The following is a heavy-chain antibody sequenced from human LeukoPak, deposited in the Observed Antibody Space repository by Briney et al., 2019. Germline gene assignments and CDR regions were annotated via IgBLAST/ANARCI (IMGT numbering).Heavy chain of an antibody. CDR2: IYYSGST. Sequence: SETLSLTCTVSGGSISSNWGWIRQPPGKGLEWIGNIYYSGSTYYNPSLKSRVTISVDTSKNQFSLKLSSVTAADTAVYYCARDRDGHDYWGQGTLVTVSS. CDR1: GGSISSN. CDR3: ARDRDGHDY. J-gene: IGHJ4*02. V-gene: IGHV4-39*07. D-gene: IGHD5-24*01.